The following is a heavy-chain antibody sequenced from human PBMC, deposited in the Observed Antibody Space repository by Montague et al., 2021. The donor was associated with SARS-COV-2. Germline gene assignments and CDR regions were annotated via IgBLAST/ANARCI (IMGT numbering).Heavy chain of an antibody. J-gene: IGHJ4*02. D-gene: IGHD6-19*01. V-gene: IGHV4-39*01. CDR1: GGSIRSSSYY. CDR2: IYYRGST. Sequence: SETLSLTCTVSGGSIRSSSYYWTWIRQPPGKGLEWIGSIYYRGSTNYNPSLKSRVSISVDTSKNQLSLTLTSVTAADTAVYYCATQEDASGCNPGPFDFWGQGTLLSVSS. CDR3: ATQEDASGCNPGPFDF.